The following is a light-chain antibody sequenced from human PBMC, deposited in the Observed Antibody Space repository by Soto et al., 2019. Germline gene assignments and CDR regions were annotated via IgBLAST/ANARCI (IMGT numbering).Light chain of an antibody. V-gene: IGKV1-39*01. Sequence: DIQMTQSPSSLSASVGDRVTITCRASQSISGYLNWYQHKPGKAPKLLINAASSLQSGVPSRFSRSGSGTDFTLTIRSLQPEDSSTYYCQQTYRTPRTCGQGTKVDIK. CDR2: AAS. CDR3: QQTYRTPRT. CDR1: QSISGY. J-gene: IGKJ1*01.